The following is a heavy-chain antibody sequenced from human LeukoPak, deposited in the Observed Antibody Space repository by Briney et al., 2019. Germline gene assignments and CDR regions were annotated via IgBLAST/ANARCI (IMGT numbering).Heavy chain of an antibody. Sequence: SSETLSLTCTVSGGSISSYYWSWIRQPPGKGLEWIGYVYYSGSTNYNPSLKSRVTISVDTSKNQFSLNLTSVTAADTAVYYCARLEYYYDSSGSDIWGQGTMVTVSS. J-gene: IGHJ3*02. CDR3: ARLEYYYDSSGSDI. CDR2: VYYSGST. D-gene: IGHD3-22*01. CDR1: GGSISSYY. V-gene: IGHV4-59*08.